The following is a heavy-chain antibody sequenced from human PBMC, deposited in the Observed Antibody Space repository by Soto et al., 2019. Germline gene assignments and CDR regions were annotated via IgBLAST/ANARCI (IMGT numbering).Heavy chain of an antibody. J-gene: IGHJ5*02. CDR2: VHHSGST. CDR3: AKNPGDP. D-gene: IGHD7-27*01. CDR1: GASLSSSNW. V-gene: IGHV4-4*02. Sequence: QVQLQESGPGLVKPSGTLSLTCAVSGASLSSSNWWSWVRQPPGKGLEWIGEVHHSGSTNYNPSLKSRVTISIDKSKNQFSLNLSSVTGADMGVYYCAKNPGDPGGQGTLVTVSS.